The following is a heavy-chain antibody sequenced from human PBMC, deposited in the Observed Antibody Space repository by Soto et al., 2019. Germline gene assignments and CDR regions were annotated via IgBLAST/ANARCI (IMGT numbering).Heavy chain of an antibody. Sequence: QVQLQESGPGLVKPSQTLSLTCTVSGGSISSGDYYWSWIRQPPGKGLEWIGYIYYSGSTYYNPSLKRRVTLPVSTPKNQFPLRLSSVPAAAGAVYYCARCGYPYYLDYWGQGTLVTVSS. CDR1: GGSISSGDYY. J-gene: IGHJ4*02. CDR2: IYYSGST. CDR3: ARCGYPYYLDY. V-gene: IGHV4-30-4*01. D-gene: IGHD3-22*01.